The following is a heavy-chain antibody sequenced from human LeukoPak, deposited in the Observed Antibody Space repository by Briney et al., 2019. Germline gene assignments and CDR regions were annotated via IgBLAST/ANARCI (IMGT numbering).Heavy chain of an antibody. CDR2: IYYSGST. J-gene: IGHJ3*02. CDR1: GGSINSYY. Sequence: PSETLSLTCTVSGGSINSYYWSWIRQPPGKGLEWIGYIYYSGSTNYNPSLKSRVTISVDTSKNQFSLKLSSVTAADTAVYYCARVSRPGGIAPHPNAFDIWGQGTMVTVSS. D-gene: IGHD1-14*01. CDR3: ARVSRPGGIAPHPNAFDI. V-gene: IGHV4-59*01.